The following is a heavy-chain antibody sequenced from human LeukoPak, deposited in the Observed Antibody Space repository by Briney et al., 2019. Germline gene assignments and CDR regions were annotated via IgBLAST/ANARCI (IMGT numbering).Heavy chain of an antibody. Sequence: QTLSLLCAISGDSVSSKTVAWNWIRQSPSRVLEWLGRTYYRSKRYNDYAESVKRRITINPDTSKNHFHLHLKSVTPEDTAVYYCARDRMTGDNWFDPWGQGTLVTVSS. D-gene: IGHD1-14*01. V-gene: IGHV6-1*01. J-gene: IGHJ5*02. CDR3: ARDRMTGDNWFDP. CDR2: TYYRSKRYN. CDR1: GDSVSSKTVA.